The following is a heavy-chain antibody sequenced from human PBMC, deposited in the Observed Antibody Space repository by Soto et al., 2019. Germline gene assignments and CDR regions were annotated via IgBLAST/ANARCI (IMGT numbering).Heavy chain of an antibody. CDR2: ISTYNEHM. CDR1: GSTFTSNA. D-gene: IGHD4-17*01. J-gene: IGHJ4*02. CDR3: AYVGASATGDYDFDL. V-gene: IGHV1-18*04. Sequence: HLVQSGPEVKKPGASVKISCKVSGSTFTSNAIGWVRKAPGQGLEWMGWISTYNEHMYSAPSLRDRLTMTTDPSTTTAYMVLRNLQSDDTALYYCAYVGASATGDYDFDLWCQGTPVTVSS.